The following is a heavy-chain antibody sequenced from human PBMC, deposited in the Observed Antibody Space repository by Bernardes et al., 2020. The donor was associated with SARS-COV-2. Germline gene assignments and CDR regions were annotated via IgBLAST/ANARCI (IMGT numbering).Heavy chain of an antibody. CDR2: INQDGSET. CDR1: GFTFSTFW. V-gene: IGHV3-7*01. CDR3: ARIYSTSSFDFDY. D-gene: IGHD6-6*01. J-gene: IGHJ4*02. Sequence: GGSLRLSCAASGFTFSTFWMTWVRQAPGKGPEWVANINQDGSETFYVDSVKGRFTISRDNAKNSLFMEMNTLRAEDTAVYYCARIYSTSSFDFDYWGQGTLVTVSS.